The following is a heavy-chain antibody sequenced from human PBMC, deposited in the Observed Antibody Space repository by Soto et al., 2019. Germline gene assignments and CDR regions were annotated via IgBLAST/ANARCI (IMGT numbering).Heavy chain of an antibody. CDR2: ISGSGGST. CDR3: AKGLRWGARWMGYYYYYMDV. J-gene: IGHJ6*03. CDR1: GFTFSSYA. V-gene: IGHV3-23*01. Sequence: GGSLRLSCAASGFTFSSYAMSCVRQAPGKGLEWVSAISGSGGSTYYADSVKGRFTISRDNSKNTLYLQMNSLRAEDTAVYYCAKGLRWGARWMGYYYYYMDVWGKGTTVTVSS. D-gene: IGHD3-16*01.